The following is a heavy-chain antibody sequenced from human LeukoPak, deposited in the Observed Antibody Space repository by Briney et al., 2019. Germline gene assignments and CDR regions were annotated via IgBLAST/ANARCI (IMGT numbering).Heavy chain of an antibody. CDR2: INRDGSST. CDR3: ARTLIAGVTGYYFDD. V-gene: IGHV3-74*01. D-gene: IGHD1-26*01. J-gene: IGHJ4*02. Sequence: GGSLGLSCAASGFTFSSYWMHWVRQAPGKGLVCVSRINRDGSSTTYADSVQGRFTISRDNAKNTLYLQMHSLGAEDTAVYYCARTLIAGVTGYYFDDWGQGTLVTASS. CDR1: GFTFSSYW.